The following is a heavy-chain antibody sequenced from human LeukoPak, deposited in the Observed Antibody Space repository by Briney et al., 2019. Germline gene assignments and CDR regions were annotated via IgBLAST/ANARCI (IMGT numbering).Heavy chain of an antibody. CDR1: GFTFSSYS. Sequence: GRSLRLSCAASGFTFSSYSMNWVRQAPGKGLEWVSSISSSSNYIYYADSMKGRFTISRDNAKNSLYLQMNSLRAEDTAVYFCARATGYAATFDYWGQGTLVTVSS. J-gene: IGHJ4*02. V-gene: IGHV3-21*01. D-gene: IGHD2-2*01. CDR2: ISSSSNYI. CDR3: ARATGYAATFDY.